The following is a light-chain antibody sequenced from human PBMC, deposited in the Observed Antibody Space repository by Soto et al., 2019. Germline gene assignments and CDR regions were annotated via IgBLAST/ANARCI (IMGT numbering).Light chain of an antibody. CDR2: SAS. Sequence: DIQMTQSPSSLSAAGVDRVTITFVASHNITIYLNVYQQKALRAPNLLVSSASSLQSGVPSRFSGSGSGTEFTLTISSLQPDDFETYYCQHYNSYSEAFGRGTKVDIK. J-gene: IGKJ1*01. CDR3: QHYNSYSEA. CDR1: HNITIY. V-gene: IGKV1-39*01.